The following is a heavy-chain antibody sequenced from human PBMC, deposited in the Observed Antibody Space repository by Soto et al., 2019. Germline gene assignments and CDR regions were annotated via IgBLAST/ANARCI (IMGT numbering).Heavy chain of an antibody. Sequence: PGGSLRLSCAASGFAFSNYALSWVRQAPGKGLEWVSLIYSGGGTSYAKSVKGRFTISRDTSKNTLFLQMNSLRAEDTAIYYCVKGEDSGSYQFDYWGPGTLVTVSS. CDR3: VKGEDSGSYQFDY. J-gene: IGHJ4*02. CDR1: GFAFSNYA. D-gene: IGHD1-26*01. CDR2: IYSGGGT. V-gene: IGHV3-66*01.